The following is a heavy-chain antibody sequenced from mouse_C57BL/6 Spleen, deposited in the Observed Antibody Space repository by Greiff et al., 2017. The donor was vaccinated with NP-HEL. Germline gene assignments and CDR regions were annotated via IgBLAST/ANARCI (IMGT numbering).Heavy chain of an antibody. CDR1: GYTFTSYW. CDR2: IDPSDSYT. D-gene: IGHD1-1*01. J-gene: IGHJ1*03. V-gene: IGHV1-50*01. Sequence: VQLQQSGAELVKPGASVKLSCKASGYTFTSYWMQWVKQRPGQGLEWIGEIDPSDSYTNYNQKFKGKATLTVDTSSSTAYMQLSSLTSEDSAVYYCARSRYYGSGYFDVWGTGTTVTVSS. CDR3: ARSRYYGSGYFDV.